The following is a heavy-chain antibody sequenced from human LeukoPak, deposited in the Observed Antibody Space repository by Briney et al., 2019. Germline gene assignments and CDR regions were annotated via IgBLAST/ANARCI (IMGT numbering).Heavy chain of an antibody. D-gene: IGHD2-8*01. CDR3: STDPRLLMY. CDR2: ISGSGSDI. Sequence: SEFSISDSYMTWIRQTPGKGLEWLAYISGSGSDIYFADSVKGRFTISRDNAKNSLYLQMNSLKPEDTALYYCSTDPRLLMYWGHGTLVTVSS. V-gene: IGHV3-11*01. J-gene: IGHJ4*01. CDR1: EFSISDSY.